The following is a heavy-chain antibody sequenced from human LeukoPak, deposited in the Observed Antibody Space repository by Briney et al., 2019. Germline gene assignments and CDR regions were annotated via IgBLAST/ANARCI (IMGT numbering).Heavy chain of an antibody. V-gene: IGHV4-39*07. D-gene: IGHD3-10*01. J-gene: IGHJ5*02. CDR3: ARDRRHYYGSGSYYSTPGGLDP. CDR2: IYYSGST. CDR1: GGSVSSSSYY. Sequence: PSQTLSLTCTVSGGSVSSSSYYWGWIRQPPGKGLEWIGSIYYSGSTYYNPSLKSRVTISVDTSKNQFSLKLSSVTAADTAVYYCARDRRHYYGSGSYYSTPGGLDPWGQGTLVTVSS.